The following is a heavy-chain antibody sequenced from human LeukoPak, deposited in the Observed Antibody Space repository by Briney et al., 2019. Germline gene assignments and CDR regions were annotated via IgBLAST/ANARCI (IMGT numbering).Heavy chain of an antibody. CDR2: IIPILGIA. CDR1: GGTFSSYA. Sequence: GASVKVSCKASGGTFSSYAISWVRQAPGQGLEWMGRIIPILGIANYAQKLQGRVTMTTDTPTSTAYMELRSLRSDDTAVYYCARDLPVAGKRFYYYYGMDVWGQGTTVTVSS. D-gene: IGHD6-19*01. J-gene: IGHJ6*02. CDR3: ARDLPVAGKRFYYYYGMDV. V-gene: IGHV1-69*04.